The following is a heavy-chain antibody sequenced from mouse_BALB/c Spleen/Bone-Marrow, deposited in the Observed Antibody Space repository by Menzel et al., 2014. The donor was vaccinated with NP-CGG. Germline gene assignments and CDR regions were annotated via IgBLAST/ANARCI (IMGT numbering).Heavy chain of an antibody. CDR3: TRSYYGNYFDV. J-gene: IGHJ1*01. D-gene: IGHD2-1*01. CDR2: INPSNGGT. CDR1: GYTFTSYY. Sequence: VQLQQSGAELVKPGASVKLSCKASGYTFTSYYMYWVKQRPGQGLEWIGEINPSNGGTNFNEKFKSKATLTVDKSSSTAYMQLSSLTSEDSAVYYCTRSYYGNYFDVWGAGTKVTVSS. V-gene: IGHV1S81*02.